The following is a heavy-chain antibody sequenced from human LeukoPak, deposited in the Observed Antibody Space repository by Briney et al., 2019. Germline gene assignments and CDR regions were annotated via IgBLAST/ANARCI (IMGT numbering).Heavy chain of an antibody. CDR1: GYTFTGYY. CDR2: INPNSGGT. Sequence: ASVKVSCKASGYTFTGYYMHWVRQAPGQGLDGMGWINPNSGGTNYAQRFQGRVTMTRDTSISTAYMELSRLRADDPAVYYCARAGGWYGNHNDYWGQGTLVTVSS. D-gene: IGHD6-19*01. CDR3: ARAGGWYGNHNDY. J-gene: IGHJ4*02. V-gene: IGHV1-2*02.